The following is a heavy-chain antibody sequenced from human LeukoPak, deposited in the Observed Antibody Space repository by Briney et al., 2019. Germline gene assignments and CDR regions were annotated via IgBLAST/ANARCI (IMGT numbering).Heavy chain of an antibody. Sequence: PGGSLRLSCAASGFTFSSYSMNWVRQAPGEGLEWVSSISSSSSYIYYADSVKGRFTISRDNAKNSLYLQMNSLRAEDTAVYYCARDGGIAVAGWDWGQGTLVTVSS. V-gene: IGHV3-21*01. J-gene: IGHJ4*02. CDR1: GFTFSSYS. CDR3: ARDGGIAVAGWD. D-gene: IGHD6-19*01. CDR2: ISSSSSYI.